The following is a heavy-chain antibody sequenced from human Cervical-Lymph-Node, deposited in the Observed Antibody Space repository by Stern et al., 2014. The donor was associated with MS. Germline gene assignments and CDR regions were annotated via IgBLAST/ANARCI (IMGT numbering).Heavy chain of an antibody. CDR2: ISYDEKNE. D-gene: IGHD3-10*01. CDR1: GFTFSRYA. Sequence: VQLVQSGGGLVQPGTSLRLSCATSGFTFSRYAMHWVRQAPGKGLQWLAVISYDEKNENYADSVRGRFTISRDSSKKMLYLQMDSLTIDDTAVYYCVPGSGAFDYWGQGTLVIVSS. J-gene: IGHJ4*02. CDR3: VPGSGAFDY. V-gene: IGHV3-30*03.